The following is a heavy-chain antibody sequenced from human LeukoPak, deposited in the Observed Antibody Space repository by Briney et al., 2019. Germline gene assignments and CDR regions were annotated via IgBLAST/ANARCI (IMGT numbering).Heavy chain of an antibody. Sequence: GGSLRLSCVASGFTFSTFGMNWVRQAPGKGLEWVSSISTSSNYIYYADSVKGRFTISRDNAKNSLYLQMNSLRPEDTALYYCAKDGLYASGLGNWFDPWGQGTLVTVSS. CDR2: ISTSSNYI. J-gene: IGHJ5*02. CDR1: GFTFSTFG. V-gene: IGHV3-21*04. CDR3: AKDGLYASGLGNWFDP. D-gene: IGHD3-10*01.